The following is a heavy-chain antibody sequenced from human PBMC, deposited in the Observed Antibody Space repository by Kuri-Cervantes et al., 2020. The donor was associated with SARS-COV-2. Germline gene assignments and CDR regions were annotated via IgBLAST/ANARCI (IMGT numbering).Heavy chain of an antibody. V-gene: IGHV4-34*01. Sequence: SETLSLTCGVYGGSFSNFHWNWVRQPPGKGLEWIGEINYSGTTNYNPSLKSRVTISVDTSKNQFSLNLTSVTAADTAVYYCARLRRHNNGWFATGYYMDVWGKRTTVTVSS. CDR1: GGSFSNFH. CDR2: INYSGTT. J-gene: IGHJ6*03. CDR3: ARLRRHNNGWFATGYYMDV. D-gene: IGHD6-19*01.